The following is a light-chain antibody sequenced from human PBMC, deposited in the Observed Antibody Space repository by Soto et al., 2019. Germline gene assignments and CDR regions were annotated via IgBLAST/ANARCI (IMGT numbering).Light chain of an antibody. CDR1: QNIGSI. CDR2: RAS. V-gene: IGKV3-15*01. Sequence: ETVLTQSPATLPVSPGERAILSCRASQNIGSILAWYQHKPGQAPRLLIYRASTRATDIPARFSGSGSGTEFTNTISSVQSADFAVYYCQQYHNWPITFGQGTRLEIK. J-gene: IGKJ5*01. CDR3: QQYHNWPIT.